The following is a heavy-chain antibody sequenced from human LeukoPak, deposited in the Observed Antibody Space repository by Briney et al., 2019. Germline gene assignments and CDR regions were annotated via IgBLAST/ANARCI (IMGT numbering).Heavy chain of an antibody. V-gene: IGHV3-30*02. CDR2: IRYDGSNK. Sequence: GGSLRLSCAASGFTFSSYGMHWVRQAPGKGLEWVAFIRYDGSNKYYADSVKGRFTISRDNSKNTLYLQMNSLRAEDTAVYYCARGLGVVVVAASQNMDVWGKGTTVTVSS. D-gene: IGHD2-15*01. CDR1: GFTFSSYG. CDR3: ARGLGVVVVAASQNMDV. J-gene: IGHJ6*03.